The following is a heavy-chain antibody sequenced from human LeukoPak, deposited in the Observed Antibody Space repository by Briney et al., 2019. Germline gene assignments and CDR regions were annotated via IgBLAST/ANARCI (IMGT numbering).Heavy chain of an antibody. V-gene: IGHV3-30*03. Sequence: GGSLRLSCAASGFTFSSYGMHWVRQAPGKGLEWVAVISYDGSNKYYADSVKGRFTISRDNSKNTLYLQMNSLRSEDTAVYYCARAWEQWLDEAFDIWGQGTMVTVSS. D-gene: IGHD6-19*01. J-gene: IGHJ3*02. CDR3: ARAWEQWLDEAFDI. CDR2: ISYDGSNK. CDR1: GFTFSSYG.